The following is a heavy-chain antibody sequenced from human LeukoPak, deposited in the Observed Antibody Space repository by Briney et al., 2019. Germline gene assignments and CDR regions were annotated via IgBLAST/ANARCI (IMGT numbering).Heavy chain of an antibody. J-gene: IGHJ5*02. Sequence: PSETLSLTCTVSGGSISSGGYYWIWIRQPPGKGLEWIGYIYHSGSTYYNPSLKSRVTISVDRSKNQFSLKLRSVTAADTAVYYCARLYDGLDPWGQGTLVTVSS. V-gene: IGHV4-30-2*01. D-gene: IGHD3-22*01. CDR1: GGSISSGGYY. CDR2: IYHSGST. CDR3: ARLYDGLDP.